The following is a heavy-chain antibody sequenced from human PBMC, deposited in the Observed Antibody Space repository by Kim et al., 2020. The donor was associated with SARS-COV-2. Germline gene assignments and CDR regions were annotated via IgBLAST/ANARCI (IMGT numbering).Heavy chain of an antibody. CDR2: IYYSGST. CDR1: GGSISSGGYY. Sequence: SETLSLTCTVSGGSISSGGYYWSWIRQHPGKGLEWIGYIYYSGSTYYNPSLKSRVTISVDTSKNQFSLKLSSVTAADTAVYYCATSSNVVVPAATRYGMDVWGQGTTVTVSS. D-gene: IGHD2-2*01. V-gene: IGHV4-31*03. CDR3: ATSSNVVVPAATRYGMDV. J-gene: IGHJ6*02.